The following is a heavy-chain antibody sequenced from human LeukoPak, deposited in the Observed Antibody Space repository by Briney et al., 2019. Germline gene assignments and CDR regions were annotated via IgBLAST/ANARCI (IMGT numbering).Heavy chain of an antibody. CDR1: GGTFSNVA. V-gene: IGHV1-18*01. CDR3: ARDKKGRYYYDSSGYYLDY. J-gene: IGHJ4*02. D-gene: IGHD3-22*01. Sequence: GASVKVSCKASGGTFSNVAISWVRQAPGHNLEWMGWISAYNGNTNYAQKLQGRVTMTTDTSTSTAYMELRSLRSDDTAVYYCARDKKGRYYYDSSGYYLDYWGQGTLVTVSS. CDR2: ISAYNGNT.